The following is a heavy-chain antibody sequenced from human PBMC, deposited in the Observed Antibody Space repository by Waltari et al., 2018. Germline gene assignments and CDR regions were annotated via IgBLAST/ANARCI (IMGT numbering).Heavy chain of an antibody. CDR1: GYTFTGYS. J-gene: IGHJ3*02. CDR2: INPNSGGT. V-gene: IGHV1-2*02. CDR3: ASLTIFGVVKGYDAFDI. Sequence: QVQLVQSGAEVTKPGASVKVSCKASGYTFTGYSMHWVRQAPGQGLEWMGWINPNSGGTNYAQKFQGRVTMTRDTSISTAYMELSRLRSDDTAVYYCASLTIFGVVKGYDAFDIWGQGTMVTVSS. D-gene: IGHD3-3*01.